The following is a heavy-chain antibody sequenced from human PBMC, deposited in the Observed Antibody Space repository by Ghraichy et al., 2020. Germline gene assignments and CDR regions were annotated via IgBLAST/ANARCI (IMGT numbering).Heavy chain of an antibody. D-gene: IGHD2-2*01. V-gene: IGHV4-59*01. J-gene: IGHJ5*02. CDR2: IYYSGST. CDR1: GGSISSYY. CDR3: ARVTIDQYQLLSGWFDP. Sequence: SQTLSLTCTVSGGSISSYYWSWIRQPPGKGLEWIGYIYYSGSTNYNPSLKSRVTISVDTSKNQFSLKLSSVTAADTAVYYCARVTIDQYQLLSGWFDPWGQGTLVTVSS.